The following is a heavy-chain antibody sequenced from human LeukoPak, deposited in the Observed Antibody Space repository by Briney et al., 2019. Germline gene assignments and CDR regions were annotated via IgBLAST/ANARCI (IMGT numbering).Heavy chain of an antibody. CDR2: IYPGDSDT. J-gene: IGHJ3*02. CDR1: GYSFTSYW. D-gene: IGHD3-3*01. V-gene: IGHV5-51*01. CDR3: ARARSDSWSGYSGKAFDI. Sequence: GESLKISCKGSGYSFTSYWIGWVRQMPGKGLEWMGIIYPGDSDTRYSPSFQGQVTISAVKSISTAYLQWSSLKASDTAMYYCARARSDSWSGYSGKAFDISGQGTMVTVSS.